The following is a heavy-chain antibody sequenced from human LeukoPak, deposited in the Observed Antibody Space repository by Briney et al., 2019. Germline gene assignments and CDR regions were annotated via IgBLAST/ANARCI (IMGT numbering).Heavy chain of an antibody. Sequence: ASVKVSCKASGGTFSSYAISWVRQAPGQGLEWMGRIIPILGIANYAQKFQSRVTITADKSTSTAYMELSSLRSEDTAVYYCARDRIAAAGSWFDPWGQGTLVTVSS. CDR3: ARDRIAAAGSWFDP. CDR2: IIPILGIA. J-gene: IGHJ5*02. D-gene: IGHD6-13*01. CDR1: GGTFSSYA. V-gene: IGHV1-69*04.